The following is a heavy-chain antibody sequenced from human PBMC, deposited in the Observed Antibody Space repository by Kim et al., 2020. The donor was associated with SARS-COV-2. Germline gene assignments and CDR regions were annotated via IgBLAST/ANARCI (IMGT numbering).Heavy chain of an antibody. CDR1: GFTVSSNY. D-gene: IGHD6-19*01. J-gene: IGHJ6*02. CDR3: AREDVAVAGPYYYYGMDV. CDR2: IYSGGST. V-gene: IGHV3-53*04. Sequence: GGSLRLSCAASGFTVSSNYMSWVRQAPGKGLEWVSVIYSGGSTYYADSVKGRFTISRHNSKNTRYLQMNSLRAEDTAVYYCAREDVAVAGPYYYYGMDVWGQGTTVTVSS.